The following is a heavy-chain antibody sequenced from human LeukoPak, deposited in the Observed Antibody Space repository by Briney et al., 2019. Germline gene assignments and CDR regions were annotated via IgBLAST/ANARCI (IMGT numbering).Heavy chain of an antibody. J-gene: IGHJ6*03. CDR2: ISYDGSNK. D-gene: IGHD1-7*01. CDR3: AKGLKNSPYYYYYMDV. Sequence: PGGSLRLSCAASGFTFDDYAMHWVRQAPGKGLEWVAVISYDGSNKYYADSVKGRFTISRDNSKNTLYLQMNSLRAEDTAVYYCAKGLKNSPYYYYYMDVWGKGTTVTVSS. V-gene: IGHV3-30*18. CDR1: GFTFDDYA.